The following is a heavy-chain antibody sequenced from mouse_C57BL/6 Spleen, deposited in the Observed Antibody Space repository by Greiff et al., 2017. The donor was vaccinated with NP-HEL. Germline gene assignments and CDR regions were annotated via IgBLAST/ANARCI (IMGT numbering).Heavy chain of an antibody. CDR3: ARSTTLGSYFDY. V-gene: IGHV7-3*01. CDR2: IRNKANGYTT. J-gene: IGHJ2*01. Sequence: EVNVVESGGGLVQPGGSLSLSCAASGFTFTDYYMSWVRQPPGKALEWLGFIRNKANGYTTEYSASVKGRFTISRDNSQSILYLQMNALRAEDSATYYCARSTTLGSYFDYWGQGTTLTVSS. D-gene: IGHD5-5*01. CDR1: GFTFTDYY.